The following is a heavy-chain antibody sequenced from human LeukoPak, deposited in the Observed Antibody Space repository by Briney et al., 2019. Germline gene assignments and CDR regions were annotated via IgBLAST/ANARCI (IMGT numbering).Heavy chain of an antibody. CDR1: GFTFSSYA. CDR3: ARVQQLVLHYYYGMDV. D-gene: IGHD6-13*01. J-gene: IGHJ6*02. Sequence: PGGSLRLSRAASGFTFSSYAMHWVRQAPGKGLEWVAVISYDGSNKYYADSVKGRFTISRDNSKNTLYLQMNSLRAEDTAVYYCARVQQLVLHYYYGMDVWGQGTTVTVSS. V-gene: IGHV3-30-3*01. CDR2: ISYDGSNK.